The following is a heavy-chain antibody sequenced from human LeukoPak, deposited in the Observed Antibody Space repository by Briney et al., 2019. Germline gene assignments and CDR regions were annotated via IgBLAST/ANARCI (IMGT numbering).Heavy chain of an antibody. V-gene: IGHV4-59*08. D-gene: IGHD1-26*01. CDR1: GGSLSSYY. J-gene: IGHJ6*02. CDR2: IYYSGST. Sequence: SETLSLTCTVSGGSLSSYYWTWIRHPPGEGREWIGYIYYSGSTNYNPSLQSRVTISVDTTTNQFSLKLRSVTAADTAVYYCAKAGASSAYSGMDVWGQGTTVTVSS. CDR3: AKAGASSAYSGMDV.